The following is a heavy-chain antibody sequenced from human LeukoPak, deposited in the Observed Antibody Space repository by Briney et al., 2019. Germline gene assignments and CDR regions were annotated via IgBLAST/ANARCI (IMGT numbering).Heavy chain of an antibody. D-gene: IGHD3-10*01. CDR1: GGSIRNYY. CDR2: IYTTGST. Sequence: PSETLSLTCTVSGGSIRNYYWSWIRQPAGKGLEWIGRIYTTGSTNYNPSLKSRVTMSVDTSKNQFSLKLSSVTAADTAVYYCARDSITLAYYFDCWGQGTLVTVSS. J-gene: IGHJ4*02. V-gene: IGHV4-4*07. CDR3: ARDSITLAYYFDC.